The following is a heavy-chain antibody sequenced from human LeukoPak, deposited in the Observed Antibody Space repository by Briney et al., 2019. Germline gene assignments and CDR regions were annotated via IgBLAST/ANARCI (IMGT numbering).Heavy chain of an antibody. Sequence: ASAKVSCKASGYTFPSYFMHRVRQAPGQWLEWMGIINPTGGSTTYAQKFQGRVTMTRDTSTSTVYMELSSLRSDDTAVYYCARTAARRFDYWGQGTLVTVSS. D-gene: IGHD6-6*01. V-gene: IGHV1-46*01. CDR2: INPTGGST. J-gene: IGHJ4*02. CDR1: GYTFPSYF. CDR3: ARTAARRFDY.